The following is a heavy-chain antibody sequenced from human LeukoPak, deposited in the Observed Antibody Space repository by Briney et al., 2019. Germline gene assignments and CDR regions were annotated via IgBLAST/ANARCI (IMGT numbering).Heavy chain of an antibody. D-gene: IGHD6-19*01. V-gene: IGHV3-23*01. J-gene: IGHJ4*02. CDR2: ISGSGGST. CDR1: GFTFSSYA. CDR3: AKETYSSGWYPYFDY. Sequence: GGSLRLSCAASGFTFSSYAMSWVRQAPGKGLEWVSAISGSGGSTYYADSVKGRFTISRDNSKNTLFLQMNSLRAEDTAVYYCAKETYSSGWYPYFDYWGQGTLVTVSS.